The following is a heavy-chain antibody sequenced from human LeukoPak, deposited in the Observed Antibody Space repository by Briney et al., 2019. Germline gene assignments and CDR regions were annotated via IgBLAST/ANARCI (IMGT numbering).Heavy chain of an antibody. CDR3: ARTSEFWSGYQPFDY. CDR2: IYYSGST. J-gene: IGHJ4*02. D-gene: IGHD3-3*01. CDR1: GGSISSYY. V-gene: IGHV4-59*01. Sequence: SETLSLTCTVSGGSISSYYWSWIRQPPGKGLEWIGYIYYSGSTNYNPSLKSRVIISVDTSKNQFSLKLSSVTAADTAVYYCARTSEFWSGYQPFDYWGQGTLVTVSS.